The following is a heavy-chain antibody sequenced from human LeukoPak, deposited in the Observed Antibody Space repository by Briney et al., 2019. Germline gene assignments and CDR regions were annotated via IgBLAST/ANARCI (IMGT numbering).Heavy chain of an antibody. D-gene: IGHD6-13*01. J-gene: IGHJ5*02. CDR2: ISNSSSYI. CDR3: ATYPGSSWYEFYWFDP. CDR1: GFTFSSYS. Sequence: GGSLRLSCAASGFTFSSYSMDWVRQAPGKGLAWVSSISNSSSYIYYADSVKGRFTIYRDNAKNSLYLQMNSLRAEDTAVYYCATYPGSSWYEFYWFDPWGQGTLVTVSS. V-gene: IGHV3-21*01.